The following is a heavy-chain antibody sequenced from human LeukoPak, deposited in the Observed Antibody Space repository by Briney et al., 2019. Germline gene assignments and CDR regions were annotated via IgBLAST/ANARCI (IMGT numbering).Heavy chain of an antibody. V-gene: IGHV4-30-2*01. J-gene: IGHJ4*02. Sequence: SQTLSLTCTVSGGSISSGGYYWSWIRQPPGKGLEWIGYIYHSGSTYYNPSLKSRVTISVDRSKNQFSLKLSSVTAADTAVYYCASAQLVPAQGFDYWDQGTLVTVSS. CDR2: IYHSGST. CDR3: ASAQLVPAQGFDY. D-gene: IGHD6-6*01. CDR1: GGSISSGGYY.